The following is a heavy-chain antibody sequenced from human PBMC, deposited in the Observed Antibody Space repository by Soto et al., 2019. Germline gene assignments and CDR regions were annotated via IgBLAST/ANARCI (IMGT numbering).Heavy chain of an antibody. CDR3: GAQDYGAKGYYFET. CDR1: SGSISSRSSY. D-gene: IGHD4-17*01. Sequence: QLQLQESGPGLVKPSETLSLTCTVSSGSISSRSSYWGWIRQPPGKGLEGIGRIYYSGNTYYNPSLKSRATIAIDSSKTQCSLKLNSVTTADTAVYYGGAQDYGAKGYYFETWGQGTLVTVSS. CDR2: IYYSGNT. V-gene: IGHV4-39*01. J-gene: IGHJ4*02.